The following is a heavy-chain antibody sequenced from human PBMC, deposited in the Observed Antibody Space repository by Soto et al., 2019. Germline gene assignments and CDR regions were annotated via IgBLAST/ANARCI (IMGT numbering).Heavy chain of an antibody. D-gene: IGHD3-10*01. CDR1: GGTISSYA. CDR2: IIPIFGTA. Sequence: EASVKVSCKASGGTISSYAISWVRQAPGQGLEWMGGIIPIFGTANYAQTSQGRVTITADESTSTAYMELSSLRSEDTAAYYCARILGSGSYHRADAFDIWGQGTMVTVSS. V-gene: IGHV1-69*13. J-gene: IGHJ3*02. CDR3: ARILGSGSYHRADAFDI.